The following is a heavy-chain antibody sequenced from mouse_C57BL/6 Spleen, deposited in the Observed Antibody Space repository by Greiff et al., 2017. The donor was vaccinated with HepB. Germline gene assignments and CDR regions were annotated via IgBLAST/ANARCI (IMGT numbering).Heavy chain of an antibody. CDR2: IYPGDGDT. V-gene: IGHV1-82*01. D-gene: IGHD2-4*01. Sequence: QVQLQQSGPELVKPGASVKISCKASGYAFSSSWMNWVKQWPGKGLEWIGRIYPGDGDTNYNGKFKGKATLTADKSSSTAYMQLSSLTSEDSAVYFCARDYGGYFDYWGQGTTLTVSS. CDR1: GYAFSSSW. J-gene: IGHJ2*01. CDR3: ARDYGGYFDY.